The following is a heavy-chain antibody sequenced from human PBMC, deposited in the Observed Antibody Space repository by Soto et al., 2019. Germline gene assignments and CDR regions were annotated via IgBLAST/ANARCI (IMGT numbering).Heavy chain of an antibody. CDR3: ARQITMIVVVNRAPLTD. Sequence: PSETLSLTCTVSCGSISSSSYYWGWIRQPPGKGLEWIGSIYYSGSTYYNPSLKSRVTISVDTSKNQFSLKLSSVTAADTAVYYCARQITMIVVVNRAPLTDWGQGTLVTVSS. J-gene: IGHJ4*02. CDR2: IYYSGST. V-gene: IGHV4-39*01. CDR1: CGSISSSSYY. D-gene: IGHD3-22*01.